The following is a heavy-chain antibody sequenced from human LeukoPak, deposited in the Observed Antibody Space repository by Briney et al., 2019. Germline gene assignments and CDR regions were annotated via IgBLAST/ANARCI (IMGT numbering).Heavy chain of an antibody. CDR3: ARAGVTMVRGGVLGHGLCNWFDP. CDR1: GLTFSSYS. V-gene: IGHV3-21*01. D-gene: IGHD3-10*01. CDR2: ISSSSSYI. J-gene: IGHJ5*02. Sequence: GGSLGLSCAASGLTFSSYSMNWVRQAPGKGLEWVSSISSSSSYIYYADSVKGRFTISRDNAKNSLYLQMNSLRAEDTAVYYCARAGVTMVRGGVLGHGLCNWFDPWGQGTLVTVSS.